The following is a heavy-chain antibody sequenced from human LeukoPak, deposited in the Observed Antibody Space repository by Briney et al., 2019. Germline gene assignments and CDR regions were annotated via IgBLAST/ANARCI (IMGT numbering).Heavy chain of an antibody. D-gene: IGHD6-6*01. J-gene: IGHJ5*02. CDR1: GFTFSSYA. CDR3: AKVGIAARMYDEWFDP. Sequence: PGGSLRLSCAASGFTFSSYAMSWVRQAPGKGLEWVSAISGSGGSAYYADSVKGRFTISRDKSKNTLYLQTNSLRAEDTAVYYCAKVGIAARMYDEWFDPWGQGTLVTVSS. V-gene: IGHV3-23*01. CDR2: ISGSGGSA.